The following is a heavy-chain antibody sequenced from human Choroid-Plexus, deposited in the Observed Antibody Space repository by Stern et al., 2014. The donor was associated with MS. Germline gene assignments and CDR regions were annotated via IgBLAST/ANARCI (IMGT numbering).Heavy chain of an antibody. CDR2: VSYDGSNK. Sequence: QVQLVQSGGGVVQPGRPLRLSCVASGFTLGSCAMHWVRQAPGKGLEWLAGVSYDGSNKYYADSVKGRFTISRDNSQNTLYMQMSSLRPEDTAVYYCAKDRQYLTYFFDHWGQGSLVTVSS. D-gene: IGHD2/OR15-2a*01. CDR1: GFTLGSCA. J-gene: IGHJ5*02. CDR3: AKDRQYLTYFFDH. V-gene: IGHV3-30*18.